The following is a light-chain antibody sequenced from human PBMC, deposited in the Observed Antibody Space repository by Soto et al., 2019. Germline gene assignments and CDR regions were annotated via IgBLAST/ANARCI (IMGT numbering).Light chain of an antibody. CDR3: KQRSNWPPV. J-gene: IGKJ1*01. CDR2: DAS. V-gene: IGKV3-11*01. Sequence: EIVLTQSPATLSLSPGERATLSCRASQSVSSYLAWYQQKPGQAPRLIIYDASNVATGIPARFSGSGSGTDCPLTISSLEPEDFAVYYCKQRSNWPPVFGQGTKVEIK. CDR1: QSVSSY.